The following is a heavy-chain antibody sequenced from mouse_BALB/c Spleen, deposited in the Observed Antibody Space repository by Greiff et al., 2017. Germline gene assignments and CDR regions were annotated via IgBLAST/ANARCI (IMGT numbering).Heavy chain of an antibody. CDR2: ISSGGSYT. Sequence: EVKVEESGGGLVKPGGSLKLSCAASGFTFSSYTMSWVRQTPEKRLEWVATISSGGSYTYYPDSVKGRFTISRDNAKNTLYLQMSSLKSEDTAMYYCTRTTVVAGDYWGQGTTLTVSS. CDR3: TRTTVVAGDY. J-gene: IGHJ2*01. CDR1: GFTFSSYT. V-gene: IGHV5-6-4*01. D-gene: IGHD1-1*01.